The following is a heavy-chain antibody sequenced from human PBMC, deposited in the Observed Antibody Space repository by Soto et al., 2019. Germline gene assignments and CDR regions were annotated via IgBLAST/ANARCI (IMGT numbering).Heavy chain of an antibody. CDR3: ARGLSYSSGWYGVDWFDP. Sequence: QVPLVQSGAEVKKPGASVKVSCKASGYTFTSYGISWVRQAPGQGLEWMGWISAYNGNTNYAQKLQGRVTMTTDTATSTAYMELRSLRSDDTAVYYCARGLSYSSGWYGVDWFDPWGQGTLVTVSS. D-gene: IGHD6-19*01. CDR2: ISAYNGNT. V-gene: IGHV1-18*01. J-gene: IGHJ5*02. CDR1: GYTFTSYG.